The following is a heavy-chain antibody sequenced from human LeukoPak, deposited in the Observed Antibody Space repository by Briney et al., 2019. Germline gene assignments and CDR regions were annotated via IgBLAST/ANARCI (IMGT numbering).Heavy chain of an antibody. V-gene: IGHV3-23*01. Sequence: GSLRLSCAASGFTFSSYEMHWVRQAPGKGLEWVSAISGSGGSTYYADSVKGRFTISRDNSKNTLYLQMNSLRAEDTAVYYCAKLRDWMWFDPWGQGTLVTVSS. CDR3: AKLRDWMWFDP. J-gene: IGHJ5*02. CDR2: ISGSGGST. CDR1: GFTFSSYE. D-gene: IGHD1-1*01.